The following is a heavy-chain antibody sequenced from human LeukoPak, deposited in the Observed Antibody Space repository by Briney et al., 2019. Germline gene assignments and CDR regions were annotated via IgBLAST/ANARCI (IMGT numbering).Heavy chain of an antibody. Sequence: GGSLRLSCAASGFPFSSHDMSWVRQGPGWGLEWVAVISYDGSKKYVDSVKGRFTISRDNAKNSLYLQMTSLRAEDTAVYYCARAGLLWFGESYFDYWGQGTLVTVSS. CDR1: GFPFSSHD. J-gene: IGHJ4*02. V-gene: IGHV3-30*03. CDR3: ARAGLLWFGESYFDY. D-gene: IGHD3-10*01. CDR2: ISYDGSKK.